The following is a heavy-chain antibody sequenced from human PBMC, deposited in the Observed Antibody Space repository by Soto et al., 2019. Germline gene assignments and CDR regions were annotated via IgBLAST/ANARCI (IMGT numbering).Heavy chain of an antibody. Sequence: ASVKASCKASGYTFTSYGISWVRQAPGQGLEWMGWISAYNGNTNYAQKLQGRVTMTTDTSTSTAYMELRSLRPDDTAVYYCARGGRPRSYYYYYYGMDVWGKGTTVTVAS. CDR2: ISAYNGNT. V-gene: IGHV1-18*01. D-gene: IGHD3-10*01. CDR3: ARGGRPRSYYYYYYGMDV. CDR1: GYTFTSYG. J-gene: IGHJ6*01.